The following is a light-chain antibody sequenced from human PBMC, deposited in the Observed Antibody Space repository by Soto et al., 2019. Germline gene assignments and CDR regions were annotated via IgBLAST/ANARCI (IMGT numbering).Light chain of an antibody. CDR3: QQSYSINSFA. V-gene: IGKV1-39*01. J-gene: IGKJ2*01. CDR1: QSISNS. Sequence: DIQMTQSPSSLSASVGDRVTITCRASQSISNSLHWYQQKPGKAPNLLIYDASNLQSGVPSRFSGSGSGTDFTLTISSLQPEDFATYYCQQSYSINSFAFSQGTKREIK. CDR2: DAS.